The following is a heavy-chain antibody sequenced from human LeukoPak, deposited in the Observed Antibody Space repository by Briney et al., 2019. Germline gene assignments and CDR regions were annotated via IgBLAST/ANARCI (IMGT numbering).Heavy chain of an antibody. V-gene: IGHV4-34*01. Sequence: SETLSLTCAVYGGSFSGYYWSWIRQPPGKGLEWIGEINHSGSTNYNPSLKSRVTISVDTSKNQFSLKLSSVTAADTAVYYRARAITMVRGVIIRVDYYYMDVWGKGTTVTISS. CDR2: INHSGST. CDR1: GGSFSGYY. D-gene: IGHD3-10*01. CDR3: ARAITMVRGVIIRVDYYYMDV. J-gene: IGHJ6*03.